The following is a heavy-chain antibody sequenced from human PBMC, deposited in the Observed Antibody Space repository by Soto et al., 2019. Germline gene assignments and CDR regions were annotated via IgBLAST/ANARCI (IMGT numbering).Heavy chain of an antibody. CDR2: IIPIFGTA. CDR3: ARTLQQLDYQYYYAYGMDV. Sequence: QVQLVQSGAEVKKPGSSVKVSCKASGGTFSSYAISWVRQAPGQGLEWMGGIIPIFGTANYAQKFQGRVTITADESTSTAYMELSSLRSEDTAVYYCARTLQQLDYQYYYAYGMDVWGQGTTVTVSS. D-gene: IGHD6-13*01. J-gene: IGHJ6*02. CDR1: GGTFSSYA. V-gene: IGHV1-69*01.